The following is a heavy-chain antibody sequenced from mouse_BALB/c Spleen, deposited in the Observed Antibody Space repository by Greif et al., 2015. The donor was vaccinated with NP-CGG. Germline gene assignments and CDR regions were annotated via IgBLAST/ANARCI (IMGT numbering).Heavy chain of an antibody. CDR1: GYTFTSYY. CDR2: INPSNGGT. Sequence: VQLQQSGAELVKPGASVKLSCKASGYTFTSYYMYWVKQRPGQGLEWIGEINPSNGGTNFNEKFKSKATLTVDKSSSTAYMQLSSLTSEDSAVYYCTRSDGYHWYSDVWGAGTTVTVSS. D-gene: IGHD2-3*01. V-gene: IGHV1S81*02. CDR3: TRSDGYHWYSDV. J-gene: IGHJ1*01.